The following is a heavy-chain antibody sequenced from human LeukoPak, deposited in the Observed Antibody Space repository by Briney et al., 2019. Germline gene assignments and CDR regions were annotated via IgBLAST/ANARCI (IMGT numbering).Heavy chain of an antibody. Sequence: ASETLSLTCTVSGGSISRYYWSWIRQPPGKGLEWIGYIYYIGTTSYNPSLESRVTISVDTSKNQFSLTLRSVTAADTAVYYCVRDEGQDWFDSWGQGTLVTVSS. CDR2: IYYIGTT. CDR1: GGSISRYY. J-gene: IGHJ5*01. CDR3: VRDEGQDWFDS. V-gene: IGHV4-59*01.